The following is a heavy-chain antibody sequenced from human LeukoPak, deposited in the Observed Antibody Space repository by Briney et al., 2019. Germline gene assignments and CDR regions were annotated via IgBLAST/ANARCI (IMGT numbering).Heavy chain of an antibody. CDR3: ARHLMDYNGSGKRFDP. V-gene: IGHV4-38-2*02. CDR2: IYHSGST. J-gene: IGHJ5*02. D-gene: IGHD3-10*01. CDR1: SLSITTNYY. Sequence: PSETLSLTCTVSSLSITTNYYWGWIRQPPGKGLECIGVIYHSGSTYYSSSLRDRVAISVDTSRNQFSLKLYSVTAADTAVYYCARHLMDYNGSGKRFDPWGQGTLVTVSS.